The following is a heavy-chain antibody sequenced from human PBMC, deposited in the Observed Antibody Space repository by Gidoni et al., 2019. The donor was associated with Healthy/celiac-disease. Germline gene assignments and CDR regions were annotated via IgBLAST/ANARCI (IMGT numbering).Heavy chain of an antibody. Sequence: QVQLQQWGAGLLKPSETLSLTCAVYGGSFSCYSWSWIRQPPGKGLEWIGEINHSGSTNYNPSLKSRVTISVDTSKNQFSLKLSSVTAADTAVYYCARGGGPPWRGYDFWSGYYTRGAFDIWGQGTMVTVSS. CDR1: GGSFSCYS. D-gene: IGHD3-3*01. CDR3: ARGGGPPWRGYDFWSGYYTRGAFDI. J-gene: IGHJ3*02. V-gene: IGHV4-34*01. CDR2: INHSGST.